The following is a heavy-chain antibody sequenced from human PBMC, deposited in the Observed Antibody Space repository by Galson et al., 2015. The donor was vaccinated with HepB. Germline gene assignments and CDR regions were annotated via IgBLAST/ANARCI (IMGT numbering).Heavy chain of an antibody. D-gene: IGHD6-6*01. Sequence: SVKVSCKVSGYTLTELSMHWVRQAPGKGLEWMGAFDPEDGETIYAQKFQGRVTMTEDTSTDTAYMDLSSLRSEDTAVYYCATIWSEYRSSTGHYGMDVWGQGTTVTVSS. CDR1: GYTLTELS. CDR3: ATIWSEYRSSTGHYGMDV. J-gene: IGHJ6*02. V-gene: IGHV1-24*01. CDR2: FDPEDGET.